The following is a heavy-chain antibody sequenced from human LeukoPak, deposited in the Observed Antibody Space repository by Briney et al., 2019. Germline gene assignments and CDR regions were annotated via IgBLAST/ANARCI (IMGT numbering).Heavy chain of an antibody. CDR3: ARGLMETGTASPGNY. D-gene: IGHD1-7*01. CDR2: INHSGST. CDR1: GGSFSGYY. J-gene: IGHJ4*02. Sequence: SETLSLTCAVYGGSFSGYYWSWIRQPPGKGLEWIGEINHSGSTNYNPSLKRRVTISVDTSKNQFSLKLSSVTAADTAVYYCARGLMETGTASPGNYWGQGTLVTVSS. V-gene: IGHV4-34*01.